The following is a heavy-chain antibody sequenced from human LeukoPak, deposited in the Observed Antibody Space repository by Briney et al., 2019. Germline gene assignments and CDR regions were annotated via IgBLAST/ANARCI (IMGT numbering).Heavy chain of an antibody. J-gene: IGHJ5*02. CDR3: ARAATIRNWFDP. CDR1: GGTFSSYA. Sequence: SVKVSCKASGGTFSSYAISWVRQAPGQGLEWMGGITPIFGTANYAQKFQGRVTITADKSTSTAYMELSSLRSEDTAVYYCARAATIRNWFDPWGQGTLVTVSS. V-gene: IGHV1-69*06. D-gene: IGHD5-12*01. CDR2: ITPIFGTA.